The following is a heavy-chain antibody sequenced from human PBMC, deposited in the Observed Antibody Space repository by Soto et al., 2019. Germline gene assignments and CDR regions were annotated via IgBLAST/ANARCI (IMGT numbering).Heavy chain of an antibody. D-gene: IGHD1-26*01. CDR2: MNPNSGDT. Sequence: QVQLVQSGAEVKKPGASVTVSCKASGYRFSDYYLHWVRQAPGQGPEWMGWMNPNSGDTKYAQKFKGRVTMTRDTSVRTAFMELNWLKSDATAVYYCARESGGATATVDYYYFYMDVWGIGTTVTVSS. V-gene: IGHV1-2*02. CDR3: ARESGGATATVDYYYFYMDV. CDR1: GYRFSDYY. J-gene: IGHJ6*03.